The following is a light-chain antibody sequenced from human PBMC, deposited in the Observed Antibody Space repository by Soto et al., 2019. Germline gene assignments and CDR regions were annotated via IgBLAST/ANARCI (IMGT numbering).Light chain of an antibody. CDR3: QQYGGSPRT. CDR2: DAS. J-gene: IGKJ1*01. Sequence: EIVVTQSPGTLSLSPGERATLSCRASQSISSNYLAWYQQTPGQAPRLLIYDASSRAAGIPDRFSGSGSGTDFTLTISRLEPEDFGVYYCQQYGGSPRTFGQGTKVEIK. V-gene: IGKV3-20*01. CDR1: QSISSNY.